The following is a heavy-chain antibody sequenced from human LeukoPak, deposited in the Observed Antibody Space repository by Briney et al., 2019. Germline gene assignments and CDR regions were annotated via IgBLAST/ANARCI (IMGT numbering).Heavy chain of an antibody. Sequence: GESLKISCKGSGYSFTTYWISWVRQMPGKGLEWMGRIDPSDSYTNYSPSFQGHVTISADKSFSTAYLQWTSLKASDTAMYYCAKHAKAYGSSCDYWGQGTLVTVSS. CDR3: AKHAKAYGSSCDY. J-gene: IGHJ4*02. V-gene: IGHV5-10-1*01. CDR2: IDPSDSYT. D-gene: IGHD6-13*01. CDR1: GYSFTTYW.